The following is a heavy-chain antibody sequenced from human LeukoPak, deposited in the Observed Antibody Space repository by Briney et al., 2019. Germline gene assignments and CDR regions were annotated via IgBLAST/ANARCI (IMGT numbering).Heavy chain of an antibody. J-gene: IGHJ4*02. D-gene: IGHD2-2*01. V-gene: IGHV3-7*01. CDR3: ATGRSCTTCYLPDY. CDR1: GFTFSDYW. CDR2: IKQDGSEG. Sequence: GGSLRLSCAASGFTFSDYWMTWVRQAPGKGLEWVANIKQDGSEGYYVDSVKGRFTISRDNVKNSLYLQMNSLRAEDTAVYHCATGRSCTTCYLPDYWGQGTLVTVSS.